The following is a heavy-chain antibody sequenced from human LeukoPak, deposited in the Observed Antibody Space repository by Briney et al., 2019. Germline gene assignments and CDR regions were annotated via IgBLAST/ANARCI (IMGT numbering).Heavy chain of an antibody. CDR3: ARESGALRGYSFGL. Sequence: PGGSLRVSCAASGFSFISYAMHWVRQAAGKGLEWVAITTSDESNKHYADSVKGRFTISRDNSKNTLYLQMNSLRAEDTAVYYCARESGALRGYSFGLWGQGTLVTVSS. CDR1: GFSFISYA. CDR2: TTSDESNK. D-gene: IGHD5-18*01. J-gene: IGHJ4*02. V-gene: IGHV3-30-3*01.